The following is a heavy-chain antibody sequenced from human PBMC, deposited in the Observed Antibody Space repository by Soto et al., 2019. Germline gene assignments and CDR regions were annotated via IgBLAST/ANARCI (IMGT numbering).Heavy chain of an antibody. CDR3: ASSYGSGYRAFDY. J-gene: IGHJ4*02. CDR2: VNPIVSMS. V-gene: IGHV1-69*02. D-gene: IGHD3-10*01. Sequence: QVQLVQSGAEVKRPGSSVKVSCKASGDTFNFYSINWVRQAPGVGLEWVGRVNPIVSMSNYAQKFQGRVTMTADKSTRTAYMELSSLRSEATAIYYCASSYGSGYRAFDYWGQGALVTVSS. CDR1: GDTFNFYS.